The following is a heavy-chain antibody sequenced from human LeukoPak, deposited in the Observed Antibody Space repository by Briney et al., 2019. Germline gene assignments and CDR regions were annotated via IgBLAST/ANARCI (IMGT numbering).Heavy chain of an antibody. Sequence: PSETLSLTCTVSGGSISSYYWSWIRQPPGEGLEWIGYIYYSGSTNYNPSLKSRVTISVDTSKNQFSLKLSSVTAADTAVYYCARDVTAMAYFDYWGQGTLVTVSS. CDR1: GGSISSYY. J-gene: IGHJ4*02. D-gene: IGHD5-18*01. CDR3: ARDVTAMAYFDY. V-gene: IGHV4-59*01. CDR2: IYYSGST.